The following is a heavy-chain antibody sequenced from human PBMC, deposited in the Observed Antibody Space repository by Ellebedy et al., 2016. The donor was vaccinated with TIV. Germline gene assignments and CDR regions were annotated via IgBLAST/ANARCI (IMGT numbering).Heavy chain of an antibody. CDR3: ARDSRYNWNDWDFYHMDV. V-gene: IGHV7-4-1*02. J-gene: IGHJ6*03. D-gene: IGHD1-1*01. Sequence: ASVKVSCKASGYTFTSYDINWVRQATGQGLEWMGWINTNTGNPTYAQGFTGRFVFSLDTSVSTAYLQITSLKAEDTAVYYCARDSRYNWNDWDFYHMDVWGKGTTVTVSS. CDR1: GYTFTSYD. CDR2: INTNTGNP.